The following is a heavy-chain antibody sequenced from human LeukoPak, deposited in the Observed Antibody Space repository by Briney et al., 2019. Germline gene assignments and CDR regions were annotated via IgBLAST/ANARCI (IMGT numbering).Heavy chain of an antibody. Sequence: SGTLSLTCTVSGGSISSYYWSWIRQPPGKGLEWIGYIYYSGSTTYNPSLKSRVTISVDTAKNQFSLKLSSVTAADTAVYYCARHKEPDYDILTGYYGGYYFDYWGQGTLVTVSS. CDR3: ARHKEPDYDILTGYYGGYYFDY. CDR1: GGSISSYY. J-gene: IGHJ4*02. CDR2: IYYSGST. D-gene: IGHD3-9*01. V-gene: IGHV4-59*08.